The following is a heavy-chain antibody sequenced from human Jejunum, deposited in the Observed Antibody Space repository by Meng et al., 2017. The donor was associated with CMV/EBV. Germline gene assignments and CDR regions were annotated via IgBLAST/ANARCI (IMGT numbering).Heavy chain of an antibody. CDR2: ISAYNGNT. J-gene: IGHJ4*02. CDR3: ARVEVGITSGDY. Sequence: QAQLWQYGGQVKKQGASVKVSCKASGYTFTTYGITWVRQATGQGLEWMGWISAYNGNTNYAQTLQGRLTMTTDTTTSTAYMELRSLRSDDTAVYYCARVEVGITSGDYWGQGTLVTVSS. CDR1: GYTFTTYG. D-gene: IGHD1-26*01. V-gene: IGHV1-18*01.